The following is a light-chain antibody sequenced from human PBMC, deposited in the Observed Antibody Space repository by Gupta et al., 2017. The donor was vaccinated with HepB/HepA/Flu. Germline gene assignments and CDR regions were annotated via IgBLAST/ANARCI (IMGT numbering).Light chain of an antibody. V-gene: IGLV2-11*01. J-gene: IGLJ3*02. CDR1: SSDVGGYNY. CDR2: DVS. Sequence: QSALTQPRPVSGSPGQSVTISCTGPSSDVGGYNYVSWYQQHPGKAPKLMIYDVSKRPSGVPDRFSGSKSGNTASLTISGLQAEDEADYYCCSYAGSYPTWVFGGGTKLTVL. CDR3: CSYAGSYPTWV.